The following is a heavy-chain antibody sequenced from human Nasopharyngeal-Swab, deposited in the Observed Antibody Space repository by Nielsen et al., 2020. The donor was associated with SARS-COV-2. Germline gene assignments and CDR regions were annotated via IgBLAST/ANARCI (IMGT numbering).Heavy chain of an antibody. J-gene: IGHJ4*02. CDR1: GYSFTSYW. V-gene: IGHV5-51*01. CDR3: ARQPDLNYYGSGSYYPYFDY. D-gene: IGHD3-10*01. CDR2: IYPGDSDT. Sequence: GESLKISCKGSGYSFTSYWIGWVRQMPGKGLEWMGIIYPGDSDTSYSPSFQGQVTISADKSISTAYLQWSSLKASDTAMYYCARQPDLNYYGSGSYYPYFDYWGQGTLVTVSS.